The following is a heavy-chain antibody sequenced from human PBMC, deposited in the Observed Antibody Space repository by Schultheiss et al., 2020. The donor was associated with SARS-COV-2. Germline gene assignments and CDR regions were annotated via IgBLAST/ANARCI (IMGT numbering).Heavy chain of an antibody. V-gene: IGHV3-7*03. Sequence: GESLKISCAASGFTFSSYWMSWVRQAPGKGLEWVANIKQDGSEKYYVDSVKGRFTISRDNAKNSLYLQMNSLRAEDTAVYYCAKVPSNTMVRGVITFSHSSLDYWGQGTLVTVSS. CDR3: AKVPSNTMVRGVITFSHSSLDY. CDR1: GFTFSSYW. D-gene: IGHD3-10*01. J-gene: IGHJ4*02. CDR2: IKQDGSEK.